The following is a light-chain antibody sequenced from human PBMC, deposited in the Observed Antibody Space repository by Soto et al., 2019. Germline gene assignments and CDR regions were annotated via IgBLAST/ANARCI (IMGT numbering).Light chain of an antibody. CDR2: KTS. CDR1: QSISNW. Sequence: DIQMTQSPSTLSASVGDRVTITCRASQSISNWLAWYQQKPGKAPKLLIYKTSNLDSGVPSRFSGSGSGTEFSLTISSLQPDDFATYYCQQYKSFSLTVGGGTRVEVK. J-gene: IGKJ4*01. V-gene: IGKV1-5*03. CDR3: QQYKSFSLT.